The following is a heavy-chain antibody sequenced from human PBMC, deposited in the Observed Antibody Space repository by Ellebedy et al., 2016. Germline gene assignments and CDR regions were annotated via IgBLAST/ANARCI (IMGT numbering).Heavy chain of an antibody. CDR2: IYVTGIT. D-gene: IGHD1-26*01. V-gene: IGHV4-4*07. Sequence: SETLSLXXSVSGGSTNGYYWSWIRQSAGKGLEWIGRIYVTGITNYNPSLNSRVTMSLDRSKREFSLRLSSVTVADTAVYYCARDLPIEPHMVREWGHFYSYYIDVWGKGTTVTVSS. J-gene: IGHJ6*03. CDR1: GGSTNGYY. CDR3: ARDLPIEPHMVREWGHFYSYYIDV.